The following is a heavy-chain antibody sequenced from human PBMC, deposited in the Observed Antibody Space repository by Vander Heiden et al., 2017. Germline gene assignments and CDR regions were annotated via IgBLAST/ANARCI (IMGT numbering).Heavy chain of an antibody. V-gene: IGHV3-7*01. CDR2: IKQDGSEK. Sequence: EVQLVESGGGLVQPGGSLRLSCAASGFTFSSYWMSWVRQAPGKGLEWVANIKQDGSEKYYVDSVKGRFTSSRDNAKNSLYLQMNSLRAEDTAVYYCARDWVEIWFGELLDYWGQGTLVTVSS. CDR3: ARDWVEIWFGELLDY. J-gene: IGHJ4*02. CDR1: GFTFSSYW. D-gene: IGHD3-10*01.